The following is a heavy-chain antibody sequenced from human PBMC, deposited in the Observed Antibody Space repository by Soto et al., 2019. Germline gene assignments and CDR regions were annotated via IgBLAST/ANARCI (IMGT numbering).Heavy chain of an antibody. Sequence: QVQLQESGPGLVKPSQTLSLTCTVSGGSISSGDYYWSWIRQPPGKGLEWIGYIYYSGSTYYNPSLKSRVTISVDTSKNQFSLKLSSVTAADTAVYYCATHTYYDFWSGYYGGFDYWGQGTLVTVSS. CDR3: ATHTYYDFWSGYYGGFDY. CDR1: GGSISSGDYY. D-gene: IGHD3-3*01. V-gene: IGHV4-30-4*01. CDR2: IYYSGST. J-gene: IGHJ4*02.